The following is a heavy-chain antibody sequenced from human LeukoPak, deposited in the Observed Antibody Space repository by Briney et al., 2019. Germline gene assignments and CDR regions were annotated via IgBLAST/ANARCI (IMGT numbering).Heavy chain of an antibody. Sequence: GGSLRLSCAASRLTCSRYSMDWVRQAPGKGREGVSSVSSGSRYIYYADSVKGRFTISRANAQNSLYLQINSLRAEDTAVYSCAGSDTIGYTPREWDYWYFDLWGRGTLVTVSS. CDR2: VSSGSRYI. CDR3: AGSDTIGYTPREWDYWYFDL. J-gene: IGHJ2*01. V-gene: IGHV3-21*01. D-gene: IGHD3-16*02. CDR1: RLTCSRYS.